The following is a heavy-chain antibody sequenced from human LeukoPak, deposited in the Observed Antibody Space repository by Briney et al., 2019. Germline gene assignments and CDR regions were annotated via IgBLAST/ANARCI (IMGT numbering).Heavy chain of an antibody. J-gene: IGHJ6*02. V-gene: IGHV3-30*18. CDR1: GFTFSSYG. CDR3: AKGDRDPYYYYGMDV. CDR2: ISYDGSNK. D-gene: IGHD1-14*01. Sequence: GGSLRLSCAASGFTFSSYGMHWVRQAPGKGLEWVAVISYDGSNKYYADSVKGRFTISRDNSKNTLYLQMNSLRAEDTAVYYCAKGDRDPYYYYGMDVWGQGTTVTVSS.